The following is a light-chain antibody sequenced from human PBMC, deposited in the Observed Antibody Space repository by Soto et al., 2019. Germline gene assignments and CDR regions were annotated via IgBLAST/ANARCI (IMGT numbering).Light chain of an antibody. CDR2: TAS. Sequence: DITITPSPSAMSAYVGDTVTITCRASQGINNYLAWFQQKPGKVPKRLIYTASTLQGGVPSRFSGSGSGTDFTLTVSSLQPEDLATYYCQQLFTYPPTFGPGTKVDI. V-gene: IGKV1-17*03. CDR1: QGINNY. J-gene: IGKJ3*01. CDR3: QQLFTYPPT.